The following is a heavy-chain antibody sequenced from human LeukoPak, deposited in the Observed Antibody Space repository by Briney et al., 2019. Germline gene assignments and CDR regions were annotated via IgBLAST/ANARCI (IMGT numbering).Heavy chain of an antibody. J-gene: IGHJ1*01. V-gene: IGHV1-2*04. CDR3: ARGSGQLVLNFQH. CDR1: GYTFTGYY. CDR2: INPNSGGT. D-gene: IGHD6-6*01. Sequence: ASVKVSCKASGYTFTGYYMHWVRQAPGQGLEWMGWINPNSGGTNYAQKFQGWVTMTRDTSISTAYMELSRLRSDDTAVYYCARGSGQLVLNFQHWGQGTLVTVSS.